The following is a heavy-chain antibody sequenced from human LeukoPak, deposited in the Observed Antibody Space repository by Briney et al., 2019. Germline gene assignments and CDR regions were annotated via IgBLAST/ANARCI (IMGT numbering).Heavy chain of an antibody. CDR1: GFTFSSYA. Sequence: GGSLRLSCAASGFTFSSYAMSWVRQAPGKGLEWVSAISGSGGSTYYADSVKGRFTISGDNSKNTLYLQMNSLRAEDTAVYYCAKARIGAARLYYFDYWGQGTLVTVSS. J-gene: IGHJ4*02. V-gene: IGHV3-23*01. D-gene: IGHD6-6*01. CDR3: AKARIGAARLYYFDY. CDR2: ISGSGGST.